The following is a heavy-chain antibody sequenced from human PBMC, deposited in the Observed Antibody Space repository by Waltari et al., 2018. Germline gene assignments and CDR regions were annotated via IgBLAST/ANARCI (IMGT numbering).Heavy chain of an antibody. CDR1: GFTFSSYG. CDR2: ISYDGSNK. V-gene: IGHV3-30*03. Sequence: QVQLVESGGGVVQPGRSLRLSCAASGFTFSSYGIHWVRQAPGKGLEWVAVISYDGSNKYYVDSVKGRFTISRDNSKNTLYLQMNSLRAEDTAVYYCAGPGFYFDYWGQGTLVTVSS. CDR3: AGPGFYFDY. J-gene: IGHJ4*02.